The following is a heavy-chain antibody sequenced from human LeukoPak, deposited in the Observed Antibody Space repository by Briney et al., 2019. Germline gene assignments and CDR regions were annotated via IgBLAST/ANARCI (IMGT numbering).Heavy chain of an antibody. CDR1: GFTVSSNY. J-gene: IGHJ4*02. Sequence: GGSPRLSCAASGFTVSSNYMSWVRQAPGKGLEWVSVIYSGGSTYYADSVKGRFTISRDNSKNTLYLQMNSLRAEDTAVYYCAREGGYYDSSGYYWSLTENHNSYYFDYWGQGTLVTVSS. CDR2: IYSGGST. CDR3: AREGGYYDSSGYYWSLTENHNSYYFDY. V-gene: IGHV3-53*01. D-gene: IGHD3-22*01.